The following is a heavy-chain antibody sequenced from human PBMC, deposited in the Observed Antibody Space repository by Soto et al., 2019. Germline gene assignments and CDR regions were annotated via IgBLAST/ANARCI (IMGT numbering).Heavy chain of an antibody. CDR1: GYTFTTYD. CDR2: MNPNGGKT. CDR3: ERDVGGYSYGLYYHYGMDV. D-gene: IGHD5-18*01. V-gene: IGHV1-8*01. Sequence: QVQLIQSGAEVKKPGASVKVSCKASGYTFTTYDINWVRQAPGQGLEWMGWMNPNGGKTEYAQKFQGRVTMTRNTSLSTAYMEVRSLTSEDTAVYYCERDVGGYSYGLYYHYGMDVWGQGTTVIVSS. J-gene: IGHJ6*02.